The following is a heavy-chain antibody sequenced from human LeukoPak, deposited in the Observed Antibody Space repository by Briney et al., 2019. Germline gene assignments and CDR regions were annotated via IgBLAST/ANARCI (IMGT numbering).Heavy chain of an antibody. CDR3: AREGLGTYYYGMDV. V-gene: IGHV1-69*13. D-gene: IGHD3-16*01. Sequence: GASVKVSCKASGYTFTSYYMHWVRQAPGQGLEWMGGIIPIFGTANYAQKFQGRVTITADESTSTAYMELSSLRSEDTAVYYCAREGLGTYYYGMDVWGQGTTVTVSS. J-gene: IGHJ6*02. CDR2: IIPIFGTA. CDR1: GYTFTSYY.